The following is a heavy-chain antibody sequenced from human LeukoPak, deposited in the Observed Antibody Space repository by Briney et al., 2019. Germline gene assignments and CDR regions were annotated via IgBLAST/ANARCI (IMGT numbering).Heavy chain of an antibody. CDR3: ARHVSVAVTNFFDY. CDR1: GGSISSDNYY. V-gene: IGHV4-39*01. Sequence: SETLSLTCTVSGGSISSDNYYWGRIRQPPGKGLEWIGGVYYTGTTYSNPSLKSRVTISVDTSKNQFSLRLSSVTAADTAVYYCARHVSVAVTNFFDYWGQGTLVTVSS. CDR2: VYYTGTT. J-gene: IGHJ4*02. D-gene: IGHD6-19*01.